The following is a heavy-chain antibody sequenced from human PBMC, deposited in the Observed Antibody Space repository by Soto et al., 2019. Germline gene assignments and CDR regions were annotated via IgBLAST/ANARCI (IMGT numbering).Heavy chain of an antibody. CDR1: GGSVSIGDYL. CDR3: ARARGGDSGDYASLFDR. V-gene: IGHV4-30-4*01. CDR2: IHDSGNT. Sequence: KPSETLSLTCTVFGGSVSIGDYLWSWIRQRPGKGLEWIGYIHDSGNTYYNPSLKSRVTISLDTSKNQFSLKVTSMTAADTAVYFCARARGGDSGDYASLFDRWGQGNLVTSPQ. J-gene: IGHJ5*02. D-gene: IGHD4-17*01.